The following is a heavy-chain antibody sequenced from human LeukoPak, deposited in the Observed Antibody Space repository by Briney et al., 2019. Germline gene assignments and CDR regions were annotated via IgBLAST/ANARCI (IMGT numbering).Heavy chain of an antibody. Sequence: GGSLRLSCAASLLSFNNYAIHWVRQAPGKGLEWVAVISYDGNNKYYADSVEGRFTISRDNSKKTLYLQMNSLRAEDTAVYYCARGITSGWFFDYWGQGTLVTVSS. CDR3: ARGITSGWFFDY. D-gene: IGHD6-19*01. CDR2: ISYDGNNK. V-gene: IGHV3-30*04. J-gene: IGHJ4*02. CDR1: LLSFNNYA.